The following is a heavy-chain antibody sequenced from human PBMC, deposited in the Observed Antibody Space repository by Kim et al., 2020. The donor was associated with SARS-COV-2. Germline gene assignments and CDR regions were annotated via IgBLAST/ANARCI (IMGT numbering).Heavy chain of an antibody. V-gene: IGHV4-59*08. J-gene: IGHJ6*02. CDR2: IYYSGST. CDR3: ARQSGGYGPQGDYYYYYGMDV. CDR1: GGSISSYY. Sequence: SETLSLTCTVSGGSISSYYWSWIRQPPGKGLEWIGYIYYSGSTNYNPSLKSRVTISVDTSKNQFSLKLSSVTAADTAVYYCARQSGGYGPQGDYYYYYGMDVWGQGTTVTVSS. D-gene: IGHD5-12*01.